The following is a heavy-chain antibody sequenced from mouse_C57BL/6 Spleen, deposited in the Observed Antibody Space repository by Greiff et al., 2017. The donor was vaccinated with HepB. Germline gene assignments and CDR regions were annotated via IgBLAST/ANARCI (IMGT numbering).Heavy chain of an antibody. CDR3: ARDQGDGAWFAY. CDR1: GFTFSSYA. Sequence: EVMLVESGGGLVKPGGSLKLSCAASGFTFSSYAMSWVRQTPEKRLEWVATISDGGSYTYYPDNVKGRFTISRDNAKNNLYLQMSHLKSEDTAMYYCARDQGDGAWFAYWGQGTLVTVSA. CDR2: ISDGGSYT. J-gene: IGHJ3*01. V-gene: IGHV5-4*01.